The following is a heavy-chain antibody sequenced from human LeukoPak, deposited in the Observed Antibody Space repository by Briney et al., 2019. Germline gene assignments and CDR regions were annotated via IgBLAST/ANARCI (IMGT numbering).Heavy chain of an antibody. CDR3: ARVELRWSGELLFGKKNWFDP. CDR1: GYTFTSYG. V-gene: IGHV1-18*01. J-gene: IGHJ5*02. D-gene: IGHD3-10*01. Sequence: ASVKVSCKASGYTFTSYGIIWVRQAPGQGLEYMGWISAYNGNTRYAWKFQGRVAMSTDTTTSTAYMELRSLRSDDTAVYYCARVELRWSGELLFGKKNWFDPWGQGTLVTVSS. CDR2: ISAYNGNT.